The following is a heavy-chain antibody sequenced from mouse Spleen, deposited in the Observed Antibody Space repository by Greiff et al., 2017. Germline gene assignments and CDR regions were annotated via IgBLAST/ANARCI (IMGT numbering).Heavy chain of an antibody. V-gene: IGHV1-18*01. CDR2: INPNNGGT. CDR1: GYTFTDYN. D-gene: IGHD2-1*01. Sequence: EVKLVESGPELVKPGASVKIPCKASGYTFTDYNMDWVKQSHGKSLEWIGDINPNNGGTIYNQKFKGKATLTVDKSSSTAYMELRSLTSEDTAVYYCARPLIYYGNYAFAYWGQGTLVTVSA. J-gene: IGHJ3*01. CDR3: ARPLIYYGNYAFAY.